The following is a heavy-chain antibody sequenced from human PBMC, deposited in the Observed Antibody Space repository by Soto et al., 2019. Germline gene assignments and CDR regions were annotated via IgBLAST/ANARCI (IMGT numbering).Heavy chain of an antibody. CDR3: ARRWRDGYNYYFDY. CDR1: GGSISSYY. Sequence: SETLSLTCTVSGGSISSYYWSWIRQPPGKGLEWIGYIYYSGSTNYNPSLKSRVTISVDTSKNQFSLKLSSVTAADTAVYYCARRWRDGYNYYFDYWGQGTLVTVSS. D-gene: IGHD5-12*01. J-gene: IGHJ4*02. V-gene: IGHV4-59*01. CDR2: IYYSGST.